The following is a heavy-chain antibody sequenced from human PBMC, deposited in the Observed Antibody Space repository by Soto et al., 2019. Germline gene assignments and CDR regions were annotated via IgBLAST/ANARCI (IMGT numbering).Heavy chain of an antibody. D-gene: IGHD3-10*01. Sequence: LPNTVSEGTIIDRIDYRGRKNQPPGKGLEWIGYIYYSGSTTYNPSLKSRVTISVDTSKSQFSLKLSSVTAADTAVYYCARLLYGSGSWFDPWGQGTLVTVSS. J-gene: IGHJ5*02. CDR2: IYYSGST. V-gene: IGHV4-61*05. CDR3: ARLLYGSGSWFDP. CDR1: EGTIIDRIDY.